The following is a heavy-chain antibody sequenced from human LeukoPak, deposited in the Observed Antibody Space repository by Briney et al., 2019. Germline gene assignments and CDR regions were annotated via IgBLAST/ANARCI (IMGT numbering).Heavy chain of an antibody. Sequence: SETLSLTCTDSGGSISNYYWSWIRQPAGKGLEWIGRIYTTGSTNYNPSLKSRVAMSVDTSKNQFSPKLTSVTAADTAIYYCARANIAARQLDYWGQGTLVTVSS. CDR1: GGSISNYY. J-gene: IGHJ4*02. CDR2: IYTTGST. D-gene: IGHD6-6*01. V-gene: IGHV4-4*07. CDR3: ARANIAARQLDY.